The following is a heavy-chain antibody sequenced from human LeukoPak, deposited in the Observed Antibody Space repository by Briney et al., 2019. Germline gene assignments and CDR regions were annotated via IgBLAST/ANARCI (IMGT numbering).Heavy chain of an antibody. CDR2: IIPIFGTA. V-gene: IGHV1-69*05. CDR1: GGTFSSYA. J-gene: IGHJ6*03. D-gene: IGHD2-2*01. CDR3: ARGVQLPRYYYYMDV. Sequence: SVKVSCKASGGTFSSYAISWVRQAPGQGLGWMGGIIPIFGTANYAQKFQGRVTITTDESTSTAYMELSSLRSEDTAVYYCARGVQLPRYYYYMDVWGKGTTVTVSS.